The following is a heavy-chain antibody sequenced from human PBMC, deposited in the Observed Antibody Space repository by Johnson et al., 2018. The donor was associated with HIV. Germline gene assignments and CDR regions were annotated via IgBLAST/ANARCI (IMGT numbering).Heavy chain of an antibody. J-gene: IGHJ3*02. V-gene: IGHV3-30*04. CDR2: IRYDGSDK. D-gene: IGHD6-13*01. CDR1: GFTFSSYA. CDR3: ARVEGGSSSNAFDI. Sequence: VQLVESGGGVVQPGRSLRLSCAASGFTFSSYAMHWVRQAPGKGLEWVAVIRYDGSDKYYADSVKGRFTISRDNSKNTLYLQMNSLRAEDTAVYYCARVEGGSSSNAFDIWGQGTMVTVSS.